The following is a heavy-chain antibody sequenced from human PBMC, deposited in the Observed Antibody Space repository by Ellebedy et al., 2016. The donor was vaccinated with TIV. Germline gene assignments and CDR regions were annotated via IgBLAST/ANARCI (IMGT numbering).Heavy chain of an antibody. CDR2: IYHSGST. CDR3: VRSEGYAMDV. J-gene: IGHJ6*02. Sequence: SETLSLTXAVSGGSISSSDWWSWVRQPPGKGLEWIGEIYHSGSTNYNPSLKSRVTISVDTSKNQFSLKLSSVTAADSAVYYCVRSEGYAMDVWGQGTTVTVSS. CDR1: GGSISSSDW. V-gene: IGHV4-4*02.